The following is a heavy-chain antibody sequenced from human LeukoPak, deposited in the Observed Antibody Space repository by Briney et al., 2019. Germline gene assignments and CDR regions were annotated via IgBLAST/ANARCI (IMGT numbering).Heavy chain of an antibody. CDR2: TKNRANSYTT. J-gene: IGHJ4*02. Sequence: GGSLRLSCAASGFSFSDYYMIWIRQAPGKGLEWVGRTKNRANSYTTEYAASVTGRFTISRDDSQNSLSLQMNSLKTEDTAVYFCAGITYSSGWYVSYWGQGTLVTVSS. CDR3: AGITYSSGWYVSY. V-gene: IGHV3-72*01. D-gene: IGHD6-19*01. CDR1: GFSFSDYY.